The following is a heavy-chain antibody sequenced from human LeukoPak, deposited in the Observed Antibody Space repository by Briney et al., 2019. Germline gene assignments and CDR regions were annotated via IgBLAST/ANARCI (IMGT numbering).Heavy chain of an antibody. CDR2: ISGSGGST. J-gene: IGHJ4*02. V-gene: IGHV3-23*01. CDR1: GFTFSSYA. D-gene: IGHD4-17*01. CDR3: AKDGATTVTTPRGWGY. Sequence: GGSLRLCCAASGFTFSSYAMSWVRQAPGKGLEWVSAISGSGGSTYHADSVKGRFTISRDNSKNTLYLQMNSLRAEDTAVYYCAKDGATTVTTPRGWGYWGQGTLVTVSS.